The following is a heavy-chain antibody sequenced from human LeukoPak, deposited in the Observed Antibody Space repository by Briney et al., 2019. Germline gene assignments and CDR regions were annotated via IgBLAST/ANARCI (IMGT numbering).Heavy chain of an antibody. J-gene: IGHJ3*02. CDR1: GGSISSSGYS. D-gene: IGHD1-26*01. V-gene: IGHV4-39*01. CDR2: IFYSGST. Sequence: PSETLSLTCTVSGGSISSSGYSWGWIRQPPGKGLEWIGSIFYSGSTYYNPSLKSRVTISLDTSKNQFSLKVSSVTAADTAVYYCARPQGEWESLDAFEIWGQGTRVIVSS. CDR3: ARPQGEWESLDAFEI.